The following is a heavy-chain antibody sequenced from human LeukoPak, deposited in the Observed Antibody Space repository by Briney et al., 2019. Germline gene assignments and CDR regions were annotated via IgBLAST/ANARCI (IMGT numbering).Heavy chain of an antibody. CDR3: ARGPARGVIFMDY. CDR2: ISSSSSYI. Sequence: GGSLRLSCAASGFTFSSYSMNWVRKAPGKGLEWVSPISSSSSYISYADSVKGRFTISRDNAKNSLYLQMNSLRAEDTAVYYCARGPARGVIFMDYWGQGTLVTVSS. D-gene: IGHD3-10*01. CDR1: GFTFSSYS. V-gene: IGHV3-21*01. J-gene: IGHJ4*02.